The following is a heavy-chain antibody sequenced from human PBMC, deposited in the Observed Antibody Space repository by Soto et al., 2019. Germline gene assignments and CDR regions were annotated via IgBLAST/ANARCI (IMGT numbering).Heavy chain of an antibody. D-gene: IGHD2-2*02. CDR1: GFTFSSYS. CDR2: ISAYSSPI. Sequence: EVQLVESGGGLVKPGGSLRLSCVDSGFTFSSYSMNWVRQAPGKGLAWVSSISAYSSPIFYADSVKGRFTISRDNAKNSLYLQMNSLRAGDTAVYYCVRGGRGYTRDDVFDIWGQGTMVTVSS. V-gene: IGHV3-21*06. J-gene: IGHJ3*02. CDR3: VRGGRGYTRDDVFDI.